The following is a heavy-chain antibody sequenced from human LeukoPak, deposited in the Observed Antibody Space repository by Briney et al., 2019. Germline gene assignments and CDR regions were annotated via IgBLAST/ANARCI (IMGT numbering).Heavy chain of an antibody. D-gene: IGHD1-7*01. CDR1: GGSISNSSYY. V-gene: IGHV4-39*01. Sequence: PSETLSLTCTVSGGSISNSSYYWGWIRQPPGKGLEWIGSIYYSGSTYYNPSLKSRVTISVDTSKNQFSLKLSSVTAADTAVYYCARLSPPEYNWNYGYHFDYWGQGTLVTVSS. J-gene: IGHJ4*02. CDR3: ARLSPPEYNWNYGYHFDY. CDR2: IYYSGST.